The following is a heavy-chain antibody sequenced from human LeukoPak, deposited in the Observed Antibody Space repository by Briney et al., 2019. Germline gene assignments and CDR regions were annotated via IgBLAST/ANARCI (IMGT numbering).Heavy chain of an antibody. CDR2: INPSGGST. V-gene: IGHV1-46*01. CDR1: GYTFTSYY. D-gene: IGHD1-26*01. Sequence: GASVKVSCKASGYTFTSYYMHWVRQAPGQGLEWMGIINPSGGSTSYAQKFQGRVTMTRDTSTSTVYMELSSLRSEDTAVYYCATNGIVGATGWIQNYYYYGMDVWGQGTTVTVSS. CDR3: ATNGIVGATGWIQNYYYYGMDV. J-gene: IGHJ6*02.